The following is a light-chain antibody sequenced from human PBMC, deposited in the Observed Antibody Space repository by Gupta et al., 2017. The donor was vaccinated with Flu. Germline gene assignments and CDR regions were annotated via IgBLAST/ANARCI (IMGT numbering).Light chain of an antibody. J-gene: IGKJ4*01. CDR1: QNIAAW. V-gene: IGKV1-12*01. CDR2: AAS. CDR3: QRANTFPLS. Sequence: PSSVAASVGDRVTITCRTSQNIAAWINWYQQKPGKAPRILIHAASTKPSGVPSRFSGGGYGTEYSLTISGLQAEDSGTYYCQRANTFPLSFGGGTKVEI.